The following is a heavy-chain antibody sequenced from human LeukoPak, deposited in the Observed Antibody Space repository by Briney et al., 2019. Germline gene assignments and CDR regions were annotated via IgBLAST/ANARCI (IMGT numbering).Heavy chain of an antibody. Sequence: SETLSLTCTVSGGSTSRYYWSWIRQPPGKSLEWIGYIYYSGSTTYNPSLKSRVTISIDTSNNRFSLNLTSVTAADTAVYYCARLPGIAAVWGQGTLVIVSS. J-gene: IGHJ1*01. D-gene: IGHD6-13*01. CDR1: GGSTSRYY. CDR3: ARLPGIAAV. V-gene: IGHV4-59*08. CDR2: IYYSGST.